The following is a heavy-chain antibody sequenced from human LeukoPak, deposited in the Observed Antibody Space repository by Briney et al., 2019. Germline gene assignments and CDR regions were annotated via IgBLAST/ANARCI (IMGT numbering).Heavy chain of an antibody. CDR1: GFTFSSYG. CDR2: ISYDGSNK. CDR3: ARDRESGYDVGGPLDY. Sequence: PGGSLRLSCAASGFTFSSYGMHWVRQAPGKGLEWVAVISYDGSNKYYADSVKGRFTISRDNSKNTLYLQMNSLRAEDTAVYYCARDRESGYDVGGPLDYWGQGTLVTVSS. D-gene: IGHD5-12*01. V-gene: IGHV3-30*19. J-gene: IGHJ4*02.